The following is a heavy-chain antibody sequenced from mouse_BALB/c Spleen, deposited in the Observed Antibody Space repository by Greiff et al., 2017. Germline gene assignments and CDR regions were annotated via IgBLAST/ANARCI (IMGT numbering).Heavy chain of an antibody. CDR2: INPSTGYT. CDR3: ARRYYRWEDYAMDY. Sequence: QVQLQQSGAELAKPGASVKMSCKASGYTFTSYWMHWVKQRPGQGLEWIGYINPSTGYTEYNQKFKDKATLTADKSSSTAYMQLSSLTSEDSPVYYCARRYYRWEDYAMDYWGQGTSVTVSS. J-gene: IGHJ4*01. CDR1: GYTFTSYW. D-gene: IGHD2-14*01. V-gene: IGHV1-7*01.